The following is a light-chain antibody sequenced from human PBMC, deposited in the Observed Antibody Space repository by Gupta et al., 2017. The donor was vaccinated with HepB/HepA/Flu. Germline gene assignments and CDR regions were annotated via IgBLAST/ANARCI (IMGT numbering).Light chain of an antibody. Sequence: EIVMTQSPATLSVSPGERATLSCRASQSVSTYLAWIQQKPGQAPRLLIYGASTRATGIPDRISGSGSGTEFTLTISSLQSEDFAVDSCQQYIKWPLTFGGGTKVEIK. CDR1: QSVSTY. J-gene: IGKJ4*01. CDR3: QQYIKWPLT. V-gene: IGKV3-15*01. CDR2: GAS.